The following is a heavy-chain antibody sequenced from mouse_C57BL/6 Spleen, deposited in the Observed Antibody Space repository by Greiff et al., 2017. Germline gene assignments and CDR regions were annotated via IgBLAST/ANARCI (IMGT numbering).Heavy chain of an antibody. D-gene: IGHD2-1*01. CDR1: GYTFTSYW. Sequence: QVQLKQPGTELVKPGASVKLSCKASGYTFTSYWMHWVKQRPGQGLEWIGNINPSNGGTNYNEKFKSKATLTVDKSSSTAYMQLSSLTSEDSAVYYCARSDLLWPPWYFDVWGTGTTVTVSS. CDR2: INPSNGGT. CDR3: ARSDLLWPPWYFDV. V-gene: IGHV1-53*01. J-gene: IGHJ1*03.